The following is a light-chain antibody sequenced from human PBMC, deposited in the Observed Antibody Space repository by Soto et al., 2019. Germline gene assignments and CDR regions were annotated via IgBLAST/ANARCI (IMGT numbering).Light chain of an antibody. V-gene: IGLV2-14*01. CDR2: EVS. CDR3: SSYVGSNFHVL. J-gene: IGLJ2*01. Sequence: QSVLTQPGSVSGSLGQSITISCIGTSSDIGGYNYVSWYQQHPGKVPKLMIYEVSNRPSGVSNRFSGSKSGNTASLTISGLQAEDEADYYCSSYVGSNFHVLFGGGTQLTVL. CDR1: SSDIGGYNY.